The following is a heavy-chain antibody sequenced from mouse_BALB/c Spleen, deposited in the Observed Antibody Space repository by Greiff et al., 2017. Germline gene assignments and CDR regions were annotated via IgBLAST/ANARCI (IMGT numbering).Heavy chain of an antibody. D-gene: IGHD2-10*02. V-gene: IGHV3-2*02. J-gene: IGHJ3*01. CDR3: ARSRYGNYVGFAY. CDR2: ISYSGST. Sequence: VQLKESGPGLVKPSQSLSLTCTVTGYSITSDYAWTWIRQFPGNTLEWMGYISYSGSTSYNPSLKSRISITRDTSKNQFFLQLNSVTTEDTATYYCARSRYGNYVGFAYWGQGTLVTVSA. CDR1: GYSITSDYA.